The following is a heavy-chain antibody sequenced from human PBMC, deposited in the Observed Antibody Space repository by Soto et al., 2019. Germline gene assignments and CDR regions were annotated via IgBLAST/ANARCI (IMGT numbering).Heavy chain of an antibody. CDR1: GLTLSSYS. CDR2: ITSRSNYI. V-gene: IGHV3-21*01. CDR3: ARSRSGWYSASGC. D-gene: IGHD6-19*01. Sequence: EVRLVESGGGLVKPGGSMRLSCAASGLTLSSYSMNWVRQPPGKGLEWVSSITSRSNYIYYADSVKGRFTISRDNAKNPLYLQMDSLRAEDTALYYGARSRSGWYSASGCWGQGTLVTVSS. J-gene: IGHJ4*02.